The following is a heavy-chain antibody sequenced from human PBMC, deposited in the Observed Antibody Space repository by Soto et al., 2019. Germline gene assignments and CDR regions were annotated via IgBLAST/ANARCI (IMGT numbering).Heavy chain of an antibody. CDR3: AREGLGFFALEN. V-gene: IGHV3-30*04. CDR2: ISHDERDK. CDR1: GFTFSRSS. J-gene: IGHJ4*02. D-gene: IGHD3-3*01. Sequence: GGSLRLSCAGSGFTFSRSSMHWVRQAPGKGLEWMSVISHDERDKFYADSVKDRFTVSRDNSKNTLYLQMNSLRSEDTAVYYCAREGLGFFALENWGQGTLVTVSS.